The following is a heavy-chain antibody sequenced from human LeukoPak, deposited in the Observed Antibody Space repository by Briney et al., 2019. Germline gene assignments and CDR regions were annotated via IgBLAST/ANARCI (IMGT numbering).Heavy chain of an antibody. CDR3: ARVRVAARPPNY. Sequence: ASVKVSCKASGYTFTSYAMHWVRQAPGQGLEWMGWISAYNGNTNYAQKLQGRVTMTTDTSTSTAYMELRSLRSDDTAVYYCARVRVAARPPNYWGQGTLVTVSS. CDR2: ISAYNGNT. J-gene: IGHJ4*02. V-gene: IGHV1-18*01. D-gene: IGHD6-6*01. CDR1: GYTFTSYA.